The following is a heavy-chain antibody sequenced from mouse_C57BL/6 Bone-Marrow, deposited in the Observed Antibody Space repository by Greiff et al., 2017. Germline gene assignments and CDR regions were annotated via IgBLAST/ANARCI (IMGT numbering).Heavy chain of an antibody. CDR2: ISDGGSYT. D-gene: IGHD2-12*01. V-gene: IGHV5-4*01. CDR1: GFTFSSYA. J-gene: IGHJ4*01. CDR3: AKPYDEGDAMDY. Sequence: EVQLQESGGGLVKPGGSLKLSCAASGFTFSSYAMSWVRQTPEKRLEWVATISDGGSYTYYPDNVKGRFTISRDNAKNNLYLQMSHLKSEDTAMYYCAKPYDEGDAMDYWGQGTSVTVSS.